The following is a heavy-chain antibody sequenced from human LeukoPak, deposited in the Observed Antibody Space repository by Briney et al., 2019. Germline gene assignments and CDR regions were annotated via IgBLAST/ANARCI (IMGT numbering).Heavy chain of an antibody. D-gene: IGHD3-22*01. CDR1: GFSFSRYG. Sequence: GGSLRLSCAASGFSFSRYGMKWVRQAPGKGLEWLSYIRSSDSTTYYADSVKGRFTISRDNAKNSLYLQMDSLRVEDTAVYYCAKRADSSAHSFDYWGQGPLVTVSS. V-gene: IGHV3-48*04. CDR2: IRSSDSTT. J-gene: IGHJ4*02. CDR3: AKRADSSAHSFDY.